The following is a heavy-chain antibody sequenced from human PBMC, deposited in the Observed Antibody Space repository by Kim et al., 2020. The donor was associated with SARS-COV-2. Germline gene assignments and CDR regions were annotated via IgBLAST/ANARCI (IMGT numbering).Heavy chain of an antibody. D-gene: IGHD6-25*01. CDR2: VGHKAHNYAT. CDR1: GFTFSGSA. Sequence: GGSLRLSCAASGFTFSGSAIHWVRQAAGKGLEWVGRVGHKAHNYATTYGASVKGRFTISRDDSKNTAYLQMNSLKTEDTAVYYCTSLITAWGQGTLVTVYS. V-gene: IGHV3-73*01. J-gene: IGHJ4*02. CDR3: TSLITA.